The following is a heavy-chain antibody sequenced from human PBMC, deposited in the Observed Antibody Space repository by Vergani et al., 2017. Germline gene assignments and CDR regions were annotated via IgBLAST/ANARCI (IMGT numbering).Heavy chain of an antibody. CDR1: GFTFSSYS. Sequence: EVQLVESGGGLVKPGGSLRLSCAASGFTFSSYSMNWVRQAPGKGLEWVSSISSSSSYLYYADSVKGRFTISRDNAKNSLYLQMNSLRAEDTAVYYCARAPRFGYSYGHFDYWGQGTLVTVSS. D-gene: IGHD5-18*01. V-gene: IGHV3-21*01. J-gene: IGHJ4*02. CDR3: ARAPRFGYSYGHFDY. CDR2: ISSSSSYL.